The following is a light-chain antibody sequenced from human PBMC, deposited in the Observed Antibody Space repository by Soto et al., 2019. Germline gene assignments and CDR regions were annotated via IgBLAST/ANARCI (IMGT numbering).Light chain of an antibody. CDR2: EGS. CDR3: CSYAGSRTFV. J-gene: IGLJ1*01. Sequence: QSALTQPASVSGSPGQSITISCTGTSGDVGSYNLVSWYQQHPGKAPKLMIYEGSKRPSGVSNRFSGSKSGNTASLTISGLQAEDEADYYCCSYAGSRTFVFGTGTKATVL. V-gene: IGLV2-23*01. CDR1: SGDVGSYNL.